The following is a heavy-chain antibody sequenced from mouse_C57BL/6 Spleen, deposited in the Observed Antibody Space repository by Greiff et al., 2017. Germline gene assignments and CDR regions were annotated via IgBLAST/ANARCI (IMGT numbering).Heavy chain of an antibody. CDR2: IYPRSGNT. CDR3: ARGDYDRDYYAMDY. Sequence: VQLQQSGAELARPGASVKLSCKASGYTFTSYGISWVKQRTGQGLEWIGEIYPRSGNTYYNEKFKGKATLTADKSSSTAYMELRSLTSEDSAVYFCARGDYDRDYYAMDYWGQGTSVTVSS. J-gene: IGHJ4*01. V-gene: IGHV1-81*01. D-gene: IGHD2-4*01. CDR1: GYTFTSYG.